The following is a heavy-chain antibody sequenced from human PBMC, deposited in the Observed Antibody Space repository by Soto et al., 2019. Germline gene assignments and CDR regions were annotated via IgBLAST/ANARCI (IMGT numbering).Heavy chain of an antibody. CDR3: ATRYSSGWYYFDY. Sequence: GESLKISCKGSGYSFTSYCISWVRQMPGKGLEWMGRIDPSDSYTNYSPSFQGHVTISADKSISTAYLQWSSLKASDTAMYYCATRYSSGWYYFDYWGQGTLVTVSS. D-gene: IGHD6-19*01. V-gene: IGHV5-10-1*01. CDR1: GYSFTSYC. CDR2: IDPSDSYT. J-gene: IGHJ4*02.